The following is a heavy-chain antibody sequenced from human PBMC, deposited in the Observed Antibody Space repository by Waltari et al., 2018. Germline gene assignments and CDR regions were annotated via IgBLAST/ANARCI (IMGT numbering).Heavy chain of an antibody. CDR3: ARVYGDYDAFDI. Sequence: QITLKESGPTLVKPTQTLTLTCTFSGFSLSTSGVGVGWLRQPPGKALEWLALIYWDDDKRYSPSMKSRLTITKDTSKNQVVLTMTNMDPVDTATYYCARVYGDYDAFDIWGQGTMVTVSS. CDR2: IYWDDDK. CDR1: GFSLSTSGVG. V-gene: IGHV2-5*02. J-gene: IGHJ3*02. D-gene: IGHD4-17*01.